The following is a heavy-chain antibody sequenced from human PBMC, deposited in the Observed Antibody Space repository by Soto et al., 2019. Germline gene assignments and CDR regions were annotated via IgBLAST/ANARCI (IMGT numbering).Heavy chain of an antibody. CDR3: AKGSSSGWAPGLRYFDY. Sequence: ASVKVSCKASGYTFTGYYMHWVRQAPGQGLEWMGWINPNSGGTNYAQKFQGRVTMTRDTSISTAYMELSRLRSDDTAVYYCAKGSSSGWAPGLRYFDYWGQGTLVTVSS. CDR2: INPNSGGT. V-gene: IGHV1-2*02. CDR1: GYTFTGYY. J-gene: IGHJ4*02. D-gene: IGHD6-19*01.